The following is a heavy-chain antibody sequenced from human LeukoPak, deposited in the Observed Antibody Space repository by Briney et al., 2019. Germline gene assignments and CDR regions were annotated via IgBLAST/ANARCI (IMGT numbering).Heavy chain of an antibody. Sequence: GASVKVSCKASGYTFTSYYMHWVRQAPGQGLEWMGIINPSGGSTSYAQKFQGRVTMTRDTSTSTVYMELSSLRSEDTAVYYCARAVLLVGSIFGDPSYYYGMDVWGQGTTVTVSS. V-gene: IGHV1-46*01. D-gene: IGHD3-10*01. CDR2: INPSGGST. CDR1: GYTFTSYY. CDR3: ARAVLLVGSIFGDPSYYYGMDV. J-gene: IGHJ6*02.